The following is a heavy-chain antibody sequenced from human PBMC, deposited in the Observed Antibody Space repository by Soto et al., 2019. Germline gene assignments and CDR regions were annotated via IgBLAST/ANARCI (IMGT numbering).Heavy chain of an antibody. J-gene: IGHJ6*02. CDR3: AGGCSGGSCYYYYGMDV. CDR2: IYYSGST. Sequence: SETLSLTCTFSVDSISIGGYYGSWLHQQPGKGLEWIGYIYYSGSTYYNPSLKSRVTISVDTSKNQFSLKLRSVTAAATAVYYCAGGCSGGSCYYYYGMDVWGQGTTVTVSS. D-gene: IGHD2-15*01. V-gene: IGHV4-31*03. CDR1: VDSISIGGYY.